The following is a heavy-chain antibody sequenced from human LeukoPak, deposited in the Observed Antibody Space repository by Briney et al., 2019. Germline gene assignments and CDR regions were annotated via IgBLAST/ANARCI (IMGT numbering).Heavy chain of an antibody. D-gene: IGHD5-18*01. J-gene: IGHJ4*02. CDR2: IYYSGST. Sequence: SETLSLTCTVSGVSISDYYWSWIRQPPGKGLEWIGYIYYSGSTNYSYNPSLKSRVTISVDTSKNQFSLRLTSVTAADTAVYYCARRGYSYGPSGSFDFWGQGTLVTVSS. CDR3: ARRGYSYGPSGSFDF. CDR1: GVSISDYY. V-gene: IGHV4-59*01.